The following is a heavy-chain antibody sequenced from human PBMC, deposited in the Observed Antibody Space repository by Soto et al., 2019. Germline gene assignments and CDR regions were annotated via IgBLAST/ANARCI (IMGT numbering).Heavy chain of an antibody. CDR2: IYHSGST. CDR1: GGSISSSNW. V-gene: IGHV4-4*02. D-gene: IGHD3-10*01. Sequence: QVQLQESGPGLVKPSGTLSLTCAVSGGSISSSNWWSWVRQPPGKGLEWIGEIYHSGSTNYNPSLKSRVTISGDKSKNQFSLKLSSVTAADTAVYYCARDPGVVRGVSEGFDYWGQGTLVTVSS. CDR3: ARDPGVVRGVSEGFDY. J-gene: IGHJ4*02.